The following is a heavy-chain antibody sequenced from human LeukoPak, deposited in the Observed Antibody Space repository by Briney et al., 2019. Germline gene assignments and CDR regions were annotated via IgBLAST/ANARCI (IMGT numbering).Heavy chain of an antibody. J-gene: IGHJ4*02. D-gene: IGHD5-24*01. Sequence: PGGSLRLSCAASGLTFSSHWMHWVRQAPGKGLEWVAHIKQGGSETSYVDSVKGRFTVSRDSAKNSVYLQMNNLRAEDTAVYYCARWRWAQSEFIYWGQGSLVTVSS. CDR1: GLTFSSHW. CDR2: IKQGGSET. V-gene: IGHV3-7*01. CDR3: ARWRWAQSEFIY.